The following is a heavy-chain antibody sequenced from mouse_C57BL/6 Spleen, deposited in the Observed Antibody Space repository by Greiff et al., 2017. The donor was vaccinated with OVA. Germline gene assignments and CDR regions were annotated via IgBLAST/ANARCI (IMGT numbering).Heavy chain of an antibody. Sequence: EVKLVESGGGLVKPGGSLKLSCAASGFTFSDYGMHWVRQAPEKGLEWVAYISSGSSTIYYADTVKGRFTISRDKAKNTLFLQMTSLRSEDTAMYYCARKEYGNYYYAMDYWGQGTSVTVSS. V-gene: IGHV5-17*01. J-gene: IGHJ4*01. CDR1: GFTFSDYG. D-gene: IGHD2-1*01. CDR2: ISSGSSTI. CDR3: ARKEYGNYYYAMDY.